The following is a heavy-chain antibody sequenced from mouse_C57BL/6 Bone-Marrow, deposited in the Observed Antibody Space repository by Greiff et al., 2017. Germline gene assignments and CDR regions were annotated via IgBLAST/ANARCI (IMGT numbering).Heavy chain of an antibody. V-gene: IGHV1-82*01. Sequence: VQLQESGPELVKPGASVKISCKASGYAFSSSWMNWVKQRPGKGLEWIGRIYPGDGDTNYNGKFKGKATLTADKASSTAYMQLSSLTSEDSAVYFCARWSTPFAYWGQGTLVTVSA. J-gene: IGHJ3*01. D-gene: IGHD5-1*01. CDR3: ARWSTPFAY. CDR2: IYPGDGDT. CDR1: GYAFSSSW.